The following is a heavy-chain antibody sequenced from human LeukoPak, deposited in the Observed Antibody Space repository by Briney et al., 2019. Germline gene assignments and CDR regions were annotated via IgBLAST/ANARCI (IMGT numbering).Heavy chain of an antibody. D-gene: IGHD6-19*01. CDR1: GFAFSTYG. J-gene: IGHJ4*02. Sequence: GGSLRLSCAASGFAFSTYGMNWVRQAPGKGLEWVSAISGSGTSTYYADSVKGRFTISRDNSKNTLYLQVNSLRAEDTAIYYCAKNVQDQWLVLDFWGQGTLVTVSS. V-gene: IGHV3-23*01. CDR3: AKNVQDQWLVLDF. CDR2: ISGSGTST.